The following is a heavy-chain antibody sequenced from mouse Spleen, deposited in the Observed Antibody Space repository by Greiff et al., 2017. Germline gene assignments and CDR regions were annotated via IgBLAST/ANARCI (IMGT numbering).Heavy chain of an antibody. CDR2: ISSGSSTI. J-gene: IGHJ2*01. CDR1: GFTFSDYG. V-gene: IGHV5-17*01. Sequence: EVQLQESGGGLVKPGGSLKLSCAASGFTFSDYGMHWVRQAPEKGLEWVAYISSGSSTIYYADTVKGRFTISRDNAKNTLFLQMTSLRSEDTAMYYCARTEGNYDFDYWGQGTTLTVSS. D-gene: IGHD2-1*01. CDR3: ARTEGNYDFDY.